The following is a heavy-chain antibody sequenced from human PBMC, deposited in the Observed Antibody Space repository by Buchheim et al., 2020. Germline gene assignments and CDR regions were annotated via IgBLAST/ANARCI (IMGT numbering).Heavy chain of an antibody. V-gene: IGHV4-30-4*01. Sequence: QVQLQESGPGLVKPSQTLSLTCTVSVGSISSGDYYWSWIPQPPGKGLEWIWYIYYSGSTYYNPSLKSRFTLSVDPSNNPFSLKLSSVTAADTAVYYCAREGTVTRDYWGQGTL. CDR3: AREGTVTRDY. CDR1: VGSISSGDYY. J-gene: IGHJ4*02. CDR2: IYYSGST. D-gene: IGHD4-17*01.